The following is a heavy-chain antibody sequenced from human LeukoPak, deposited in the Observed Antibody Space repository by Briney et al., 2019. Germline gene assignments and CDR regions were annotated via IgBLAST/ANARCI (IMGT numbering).Heavy chain of an antibody. CDR2: ISSSSSYI. CDR3: AREGDIAALDY. CDR1: GFTFSSYS. D-gene: IGHD6-6*01. Sequence: GGSLRLSCAASGFTFSSYSMNWVRQAPGKGLGWVSSISSSSSYIYYADSVKGRFTISRDNAKNSLYLQMNSPRAEDTAVYYCAREGDIAALDYWGQGTLVTVSS. J-gene: IGHJ4*02. V-gene: IGHV3-21*01.